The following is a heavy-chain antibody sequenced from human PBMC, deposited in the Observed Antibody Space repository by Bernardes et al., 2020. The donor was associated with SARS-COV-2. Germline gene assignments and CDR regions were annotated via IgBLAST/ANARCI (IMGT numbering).Heavy chain of an antibody. V-gene: IGHV3-23*01. Sequence: GGSLRLSCAASGFTFSSYAMSWVRQAPGRGLQWVSAIIGSGDSTYYADSVKGRFTISRDNSKNTLYLQMNSLRAEDTAVYYCAKDLVRYDILTGFDYWGQGTLVTVSS. CDR3: AKDLVRYDILTGFDY. CDR1: GFTFSSYA. D-gene: IGHD3-9*01. CDR2: IIGSGDST. J-gene: IGHJ4*02.